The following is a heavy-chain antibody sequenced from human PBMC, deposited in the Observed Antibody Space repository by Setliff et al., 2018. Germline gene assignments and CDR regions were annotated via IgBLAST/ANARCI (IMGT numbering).Heavy chain of an antibody. CDR3: ARDPGGYSYRSLGYFDY. V-gene: IGHV4-59*01. CDR1: GGSISSYY. Sequence: PSETLSLTCTVSGGSISSYYWSWIRQPPGKGLEWIGYIYYSGSTNYSPSLKSRVTISVDTSKNQFSLKLSSVTAADTAVYYCARDPGGYSYRSLGYFDYWGQGTLVTVSS. J-gene: IGHJ4*02. CDR2: IYYSGST. D-gene: IGHD5-18*01.